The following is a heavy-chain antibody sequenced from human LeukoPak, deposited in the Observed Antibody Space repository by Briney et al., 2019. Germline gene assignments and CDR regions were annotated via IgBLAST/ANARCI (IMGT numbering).Heavy chain of an antibody. CDR1: GYTFTSYG. Sequence: ASVKVSCKASGYTFTSYGISWVRQAPGQGLEWMGWISAYNGNTNYTQKLQGRVTMTTDTSTSTAYMELRSLRSDDTAVYYCARDLRDGYNPDRDYWGQGTLVTVSS. V-gene: IGHV1-18*01. D-gene: IGHD5-24*01. CDR2: ISAYNGNT. J-gene: IGHJ4*02. CDR3: ARDLRDGYNPDRDY.